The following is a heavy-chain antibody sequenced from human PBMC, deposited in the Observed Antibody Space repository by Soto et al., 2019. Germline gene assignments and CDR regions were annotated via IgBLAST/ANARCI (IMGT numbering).Heavy chain of an antibody. CDR2: IYHSGST. CDR3: ARGNIVVVTPNWFAP. V-gene: IGHV4-30-2*01. D-gene: IGHD2-21*02. CDR1: GGSISSGGYS. J-gene: IGHJ5*02. Sequence: SETLSLTCAVSGGSISSGGYSWSWIRQPPGKGLEWIGYIYHSGSTYYNPSLKSRVTISVDRSKNQFSLKLSSVTAADTAVYYFARGNIVVVTPNWFAPWGQGTLVTVSS.